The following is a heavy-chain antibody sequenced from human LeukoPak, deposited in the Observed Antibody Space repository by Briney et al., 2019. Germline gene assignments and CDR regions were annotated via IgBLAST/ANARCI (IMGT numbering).Heavy chain of an antibody. D-gene: IGHD4-11*01. CDR3: ARDPGTVTTALYYYYYMDV. J-gene: IGHJ6*03. CDR1: GYSITSGYY. CDR2: IHHSGST. Sequence: SDTLSLTCAVSGYSITSGYYWGWIRQPPGKGLEWIGRIHHSGSTYYNPYLKSRVTISVDTSKNQFSLKLSSVTAADTAVYYCARDPGTVTTALYYYYYMDVWGKGTTVTVSS. V-gene: IGHV4-38-2*02.